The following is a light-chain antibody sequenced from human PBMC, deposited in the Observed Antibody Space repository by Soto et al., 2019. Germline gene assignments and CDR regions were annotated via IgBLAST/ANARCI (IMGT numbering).Light chain of an antibody. J-gene: IGKJ1*01. Sequence: DIQMAKSTCSLCGSVGDGCSVTCRASQTISSWLAWYQQKPGKAPKLLIYKASTLKSGVPSRFSGSGSGTEFTLTISSLQPDDFATYYCQHYNSYSEAFGQGTKVDI. CDR3: QHYNSYSEA. CDR1: QTISSW. V-gene: IGKV1-5*03. CDR2: KAS.